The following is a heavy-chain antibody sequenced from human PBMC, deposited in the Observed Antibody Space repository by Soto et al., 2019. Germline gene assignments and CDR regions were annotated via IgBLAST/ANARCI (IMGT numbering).Heavy chain of an antibody. V-gene: IGHV3-23*01. CDR1: GFTFSSYA. CDR3: AKVETYYDFCSGLSNFDY. CDR2: ISGSGGST. J-gene: IGHJ4*02. Sequence: GGSLRLSCAASGFTFSSYAMSWVRQAPGKGLEWVSAISGSGGSTYYADSVKGRFTISRDNSKNTLYLQMNSLRAEDTAVYYCAKVETYYDFCSGLSNFDYWGQGTLVTVYS. D-gene: IGHD3-3*01.